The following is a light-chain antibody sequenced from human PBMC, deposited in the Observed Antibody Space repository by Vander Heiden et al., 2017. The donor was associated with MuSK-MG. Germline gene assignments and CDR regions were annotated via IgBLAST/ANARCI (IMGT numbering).Light chain of an antibody. CDR3: QQSDNTPMYT. Sequence: DIQMTQSPSSLSASVGDSVTITCRASQSISRYLNWYQQKPGKAPKVLIYTASTLQSGVPSRFAGRGSGTDFTLTISSLQPEDFATYYCQQSDNTPMYTFGQGTRLEIK. J-gene: IGKJ2*01. CDR2: TAS. V-gene: IGKV1-39*01. CDR1: QSISRY.